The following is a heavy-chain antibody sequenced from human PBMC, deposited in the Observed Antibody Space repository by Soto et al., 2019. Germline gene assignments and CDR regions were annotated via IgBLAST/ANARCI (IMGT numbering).Heavy chain of an antibody. CDR1: GYTFTSYG. Sequence: ASVKVSCKASGYTFTSYGMSWVRQAPGQGLEWMGWISAYNGNTNYAQKLQGRVTMTTDTSTSTAYMELRSLRSDDTAVYYCARVRLDITVTTVDYWGQGTLVTVSS. J-gene: IGHJ4*02. CDR2: ISAYNGNT. D-gene: IGHD4-4*01. V-gene: IGHV1-18*04. CDR3: ARVRLDITVTTVDY.